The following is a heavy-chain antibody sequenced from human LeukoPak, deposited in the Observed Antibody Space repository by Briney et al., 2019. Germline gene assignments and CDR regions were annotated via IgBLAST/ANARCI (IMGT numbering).Heavy chain of an antibody. V-gene: IGHV3-30*03. Sequence: PGGSLRLSCTGSGFTFSSYGMHWVRQAPGKGLEWVAVISDDGRNDYFEDSVKGRFTISRDTSKNTLSLQMNSLRDDDTAVYHCARDPWGIGPAFDYWGRGTLVTVSS. CDR2: ISDDGRND. CDR3: ARDPWGIGPAFDY. D-gene: IGHD1-26*01. CDR1: GFTFSSYG. J-gene: IGHJ4*02.